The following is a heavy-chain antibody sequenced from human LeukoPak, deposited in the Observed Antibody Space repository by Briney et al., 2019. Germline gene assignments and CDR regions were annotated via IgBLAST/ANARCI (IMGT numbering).Heavy chain of an antibody. D-gene: IGHD2-2*01. V-gene: IGHV4-4*09. CDR3: ARQAKGGYSSGTSCYGSPPWCDP. Sequence: PSETLSLTCTVSGGSISTYYWSWIRQPPGKGLEWIGDIYTSGSTNYNPSLKSRVTISVDTSKKQFSLKLSSVTASDTAVYYCARQAKGGYSSGTSCYGSPPWCDPWSQGTLVTVSS. J-gene: IGHJ5*02. CDR1: GGSISTYY. CDR2: IYTSGST.